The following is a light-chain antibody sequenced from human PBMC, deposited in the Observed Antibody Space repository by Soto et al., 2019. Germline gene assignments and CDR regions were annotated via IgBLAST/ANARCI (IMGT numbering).Light chain of an antibody. CDR1: SSDIGLYNY. Sequence: QSALSQPASMSGSPGQSITIPCTGASSDIGLYNYVSWYQHHPGKAPKLLISEVNVRPSGLSDRFSASKAGNTASLTISGLQPEDEAYYYCSSLSTTSTNIVFGSGTKVTVL. CDR2: EVN. CDR3: SSLSTTSTNIV. V-gene: IGLV2-14*01. J-gene: IGLJ1*01.